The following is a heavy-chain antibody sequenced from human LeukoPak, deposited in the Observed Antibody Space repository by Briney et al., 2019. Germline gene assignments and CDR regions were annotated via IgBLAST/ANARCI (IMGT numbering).Heavy chain of an antibody. CDR3: ARWASIQATYFFDY. J-gene: IGHJ4*02. CDR1: GFTFNSYG. CDR2: IWYDGSYK. Sequence: GRSLRLSCAASGFTFNSYGMHWVRQAPGKGLEWVAVIWYDGSYKYYADSVKGRFTISKDNSKNTLELQMSSLRADDTAVCYCARWASIQATYFFDYWGQGTLVTVSS. V-gene: IGHV3-33*01. D-gene: IGHD2-21*01.